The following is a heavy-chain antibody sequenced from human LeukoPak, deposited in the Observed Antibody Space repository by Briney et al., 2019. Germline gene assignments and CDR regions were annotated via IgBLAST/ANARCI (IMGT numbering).Heavy chain of an antibody. V-gene: IGHV4-39*07. Sequence: PSETLSLTCTVSGGSISSYYWGWIRQPPGKGLEWIGSIYYSGSTYYNPSLKSRVTISVDTSKNQFSLKLSSMTAADTAVYYCARDMTVPPYGYYYGMDVWGQGTTVTVSS. J-gene: IGHJ6*02. CDR1: GGSISSYY. D-gene: IGHD3-22*01. CDR3: ARDMTVPPYGYYYGMDV. CDR2: IYYSGST.